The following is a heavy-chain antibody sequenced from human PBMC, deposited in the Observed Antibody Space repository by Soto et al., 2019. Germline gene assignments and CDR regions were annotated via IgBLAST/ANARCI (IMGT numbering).Heavy chain of an antibody. D-gene: IGHD5-12*01. Sequence: KFQGRVTITRDTSAKTVYMEMSSLRSEDTAVYFCARDGLYSGFRNWFDSWGQGTLVTVSS. J-gene: IGHJ5*01. V-gene: IGHV1-3*01. CDR3: ARDGLYSGFRNWFDS.